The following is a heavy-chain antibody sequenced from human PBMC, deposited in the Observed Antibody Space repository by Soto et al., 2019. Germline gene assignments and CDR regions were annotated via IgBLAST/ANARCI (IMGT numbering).Heavy chain of an antibody. J-gene: IGHJ4*02. CDR3: ASSIHYDFWSGYPTPVFDY. V-gene: IGHV4-39*01. CDR2: IYYSGST. CDR1: GGSISSSSYY. Sequence: PSETLSLTCTVSGGSISSSSYYWGWIRQPPGKGLEWIGSIYYSGSTYYNPSLKSRVTISVDTSKNQFSLKLSSVTAADTAVYYCASSIHYDFWSGYPTPVFDYWGQGTLVTVSS. D-gene: IGHD3-3*01.